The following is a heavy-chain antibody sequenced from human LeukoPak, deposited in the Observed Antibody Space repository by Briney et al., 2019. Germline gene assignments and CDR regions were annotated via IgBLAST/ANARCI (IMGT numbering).Heavy chain of an antibody. J-gene: IGHJ4*02. V-gene: IGHV3-30*18. CDR2: ISYDGSNK. Sequence: GGSLRLSCAASGFTFSSYGMHWVRQAPGKGLEWVAVISYDGSNKYYADSVKGRFTISRDNSKNTLYLQMNSLRAEDTAVYYCAKDGSSWYYFVYWGQGTLVTVSS. CDR1: GFTFSSYG. CDR3: AKDGSSWYYFVY. D-gene: IGHD6-13*01.